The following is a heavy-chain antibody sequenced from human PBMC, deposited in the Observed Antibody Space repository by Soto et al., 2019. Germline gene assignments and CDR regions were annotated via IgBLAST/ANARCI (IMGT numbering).Heavy chain of an antibody. V-gene: IGHV4-30-2*06. D-gene: IGHD5-12*01. CDR3: ARGGGYDSFDY. Sequence: SETLSLTCTVSGASISYGGFSWSWIRQSPGKGLEWIGYISHLESTYFHPSFKSRLTMSIDRTRNQFSLKLSSVTTADMAVYYCARGGGYDSFDYWGQGVLVTVSS. J-gene: IGHJ4*02. CDR2: ISHLEST. CDR1: GASISYGGFS.